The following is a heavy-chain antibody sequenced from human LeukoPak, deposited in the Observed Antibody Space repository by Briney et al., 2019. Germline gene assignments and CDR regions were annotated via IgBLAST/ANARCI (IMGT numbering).Heavy chain of an antibody. V-gene: IGHV1-18*01. CDR2: FNPENGNT. CDR1: GYSFVGYG. Sequence: ASVKVSCKASGYSFVGYGITWVRQAPGQGLEWMGWFNPENGNTNYAQKVQGRVTMTADTSTSTSYMELRSLRSDDTAVYYCARATSGYPSGPFDYWGQGTLVTVSS. J-gene: IGHJ4*02. D-gene: IGHD5-12*01. CDR3: ARATSGYPSGPFDY.